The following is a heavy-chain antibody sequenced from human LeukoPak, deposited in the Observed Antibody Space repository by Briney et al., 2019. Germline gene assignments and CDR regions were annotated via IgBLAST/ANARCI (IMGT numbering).Heavy chain of an antibody. D-gene: IGHD6-19*01. CDR1: GFTFSSYA. CDR3: AKDWDSSGWGAFDI. Sequence: PGGSLRLSCAASGFTFSSYAMSWLRQAPGKGLEWVSAISGSGGSTYYADSVKGRFTISRDNPKNTLYLQMNSLRAEDTAVYYCAKDWDSSGWGAFDIWGQGTMVTVSS. V-gene: IGHV3-23*01. CDR2: ISGSGGST. J-gene: IGHJ3*02.